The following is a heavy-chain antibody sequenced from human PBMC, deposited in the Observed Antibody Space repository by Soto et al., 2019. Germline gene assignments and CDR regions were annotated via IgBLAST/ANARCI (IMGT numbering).Heavy chain of an antibody. CDR1: GFTFGDYA. D-gene: IGHD3-10*01. CDR3: TRGPRVVRVNWFDP. Sequence: PGGFLRLSCTASGFTFGDYAMSWFRQAPGKGLEWVGFIRSKTYGGTTEYAASVKGRFTISGDDSKSIAYLQMNSLKTEDTAVYYCTRGPRVVRVNWFDPWGQGTLVTVSS. V-gene: IGHV3-49*03. CDR2: IRSKTYGGTT. J-gene: IGHJ5*02.